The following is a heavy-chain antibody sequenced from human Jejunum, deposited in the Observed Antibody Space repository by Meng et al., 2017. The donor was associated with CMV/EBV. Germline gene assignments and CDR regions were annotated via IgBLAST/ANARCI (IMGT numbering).Heavy chain of an antibody. J-gene: IGHJ5*02. V-gene: IGHV2-5*02. D-gene: IGHD2-2*01. CDR1: GFSLSTSGVG. Sequence: QITLKESGPTRVKPTQTLTLTCTFSGFSLSTSGVGVGWIRQSPGKALEWLALIYWDDDKRYSPSLKSRLTVAKDTSKNQVVLTLTNMDPVDTATYYCALFTRSWFDPWGQGTLVTVSS. CDR2: IYWDDDK. CDR3: ALFTRSWFDP.